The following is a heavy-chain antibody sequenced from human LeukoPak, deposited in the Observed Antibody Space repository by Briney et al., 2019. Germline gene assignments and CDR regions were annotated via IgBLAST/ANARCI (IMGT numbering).Heavy chain of an antibody. Sequence: ASVKVSCKASGYTFTSYGISWVRQAPGQGLEWMGWISAYNGNTNYAQKLQGRVTMSTDTSTSTAYMELRSLRSDDTAVYYCAKTPRWRGGRSYFDYWGQGTLVTVSS. CDR3: AKTPRWRGGRSYFDY. CDR2: ISAYNGNT. V-gene: IGHV1-18*01. J-gene: IGHJ4*02. CDR1: GYTFTSYG. D-gene: IGHD1-26*01.